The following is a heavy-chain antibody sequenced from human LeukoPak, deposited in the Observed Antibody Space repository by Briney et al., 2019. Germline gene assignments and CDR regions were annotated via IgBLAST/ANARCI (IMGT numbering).Heavy chain of an antibody. V-gene: IGHV3-21*01. D-gene: IGHD3-10*01. CDR3: ATCPPGDLGSLSDY. CDR1: GFTFSSYT. Sequence: GGSLRLSCVASGFTFSSYTMNWVRQAPGKGLEWVSFISSSSSYIYYADSVKGRFTISRNNAKNSLYLQIKSLLTADTAVYYCATCPPGDLGSLSDYWGQGTLVTVSS. CDR2: ISSSSSYI. J-gene: IGHJ4*02.